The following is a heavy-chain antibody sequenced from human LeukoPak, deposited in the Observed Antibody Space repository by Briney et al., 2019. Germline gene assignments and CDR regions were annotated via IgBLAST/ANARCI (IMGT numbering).Heavy chain of an antibody. CDR2: ISGSGGST. Sequence: PGGSLRLSCAASGFTFSSYAMSWVRQAPGKGLEWVSAISGSGGSTYYADSVKGRFTISRDNSKNTLYLQMNSLGAEDTAVYYCAKDGIVVVPAATTGGPAAGIHWGQGTLVTVSS. J-gene: IGHJ4*02. CDR3: AKDGIVVVPAATTGGPAAGIH. V-gene: IGHV3-23*01. CDR1: GFTFSSYA. D-gene: IGHD2-2*01.